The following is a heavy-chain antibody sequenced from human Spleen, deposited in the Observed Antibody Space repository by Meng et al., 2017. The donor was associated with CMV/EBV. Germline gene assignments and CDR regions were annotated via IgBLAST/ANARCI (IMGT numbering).Heavy chain of an antibody. V-gene: IGHV1-69*02. Sequence: SVKVSCKASGGTFSSYTINWVRQAPGQGLEWMGRIIPIVGIPNYAQQLQGRVTITADISTSTAYMELSSLRSEDTAVYYCARAKVSSAVGDWRFDYWGQGTLVTVSS. D-gene: IGHD3/OR15-3a*01. CDR2: IIPIVGIP. J-gene: IGHJ4*02. CDR3: ARAKVSSAVGDWRFDY. CDR1: GGTFSSYT.